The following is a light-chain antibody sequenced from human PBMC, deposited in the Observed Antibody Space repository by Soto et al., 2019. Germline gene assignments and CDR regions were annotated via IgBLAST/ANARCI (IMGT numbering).Light chain of an antibody. CDR3: SSYTSSGTLV. CDR1: SSDIGAYNY. V-gene: IGLV2-14*03. CDR2: DVS. Sequence: QSALTQPASVSGSPGQSITISCTGTSSDIGAYNYVAWYQQHPGKAPNVMIYDVSNRPSGVSNRFSGSKSGNTASLTISGLQAEDEADYYCSSYTSSGTLVFGGGTKLTVL. J-gene: IGLJ2*01.